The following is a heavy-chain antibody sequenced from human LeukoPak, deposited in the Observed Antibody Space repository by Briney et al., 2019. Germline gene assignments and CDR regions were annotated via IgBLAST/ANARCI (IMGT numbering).Heavy chain of an antibody. CDR1: AGTSNSHA. CDR2: IIPNLGTT. J-gene: IGHJ4*02. V-gene: IGHV1-69*04. Sequence: SVKVSCKASAGTSNSHAISWVRQAHGQGLEWMGRIIPNLGTTNRAQNFQDRVTLTADKSTNTAYMELTSLTSDDTAVYYCATTNDGGGYQWGDFFDFWGQGTLVTVSS. D-gene: IGHD3-22*01. CDR3: ATTNDGGGYQWGDFFDF.